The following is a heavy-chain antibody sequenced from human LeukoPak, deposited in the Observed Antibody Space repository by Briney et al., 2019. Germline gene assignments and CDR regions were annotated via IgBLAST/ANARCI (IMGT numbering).Heavy chain of an antibody. D-gene: IGHD3-10*01. CDR2: IRYDGSNK. J-gene: IGHJ3*02. CDR3: AKGGHYYGSGSYYEGSNDAFDI. V-gene: IGHV3-30*02. CDR1: GFTFSSYW. Sequence: GGSLRLSCAASGFTFSSYWMSWVRQAPGKGLEWVAFIRYDGSNKYYADSVKGRFTISRDNSKNTLYLQMNSLRAEDTAVYYCAKGGHYYGSGSYYEGSNDAFDIWGQGTMVTVSS.